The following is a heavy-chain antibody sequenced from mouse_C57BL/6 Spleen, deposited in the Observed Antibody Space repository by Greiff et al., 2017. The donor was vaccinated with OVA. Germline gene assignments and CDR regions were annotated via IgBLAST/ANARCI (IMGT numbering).Heavy chain of an antibody. CDR1: GFTFSSYA. CDR2: ISSGGDYI. D-gene: IGHD2-2*01. CDR3: TCDLTMVPTWFAY. J-gene: IGHJ3*01. V-gene: IGHV5-9-1*02. Sequence: EVMLVESGGGLVKPGGSLKLSCAASGFTFSSYAMSWVRQTPEKRLEWVAYISSGGDYIYYADTVKGRFTISRDNARNTLYLQLLSLMSEETAMSYCTCDLTMVPTWFAYWGQGTLVTVSA.